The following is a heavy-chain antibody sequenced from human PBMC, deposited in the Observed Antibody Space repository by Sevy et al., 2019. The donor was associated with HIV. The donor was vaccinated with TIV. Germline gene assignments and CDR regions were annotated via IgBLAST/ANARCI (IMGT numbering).Heavy chain of an antibody. CDR1: GYTFTSYD. CDR2: MNPNSGNT. Sequence: ASVKVSCKASGYTFTSYDINWVRQATGQGLEWMGWMNPNSGNTGYAQKFQGRVTMTRNTSISTAYMELSSLRSKDTAVYYCARQQLGPYYYYYYGMDVWGQGTTVTVSS. J-gene: IGHJ6*02. V-gene: IGHV1-8*01. CDR3: ARQQLGPYYYYYYGMDV. D-gene: IGHD6-6*01.